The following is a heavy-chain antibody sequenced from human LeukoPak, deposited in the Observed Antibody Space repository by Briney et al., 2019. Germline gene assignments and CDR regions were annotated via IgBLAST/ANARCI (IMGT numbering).Heavy chain of an antibody. V-gene: IGHV3-23*01. D-gene: IGHD2-2*01. CDR1: GFTFSSYA. Sequence: PGGSLRLSCAASGFTFSSYAMSWVRRAPGKGLEWVSAISGSGGSTYYADSVKGRFTISRDNSKNTLYLQMNSLRAEDTAVYYCAKEGAREYCSSTSCSLYYYYYGMDVWGQGTTVTVSS. CDR2: ISGSGGST. J-gene: IGHJ6*02. CDR3: AKEGAREYCSSTSCSLYYYYYGMDV.